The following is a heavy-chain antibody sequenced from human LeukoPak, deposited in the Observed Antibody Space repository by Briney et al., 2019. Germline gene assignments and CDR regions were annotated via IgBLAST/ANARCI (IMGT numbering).Heavy chain of an antibody. V-gene: IGHV1-2*02. J-gene: IGHJ6*02. Sequence: EASVKVSCKASGYTFTGYYMHWVRQAPGQGLEWMGWINPNSGCTNYAQKFQGRVTMTRDTSISTAYMELSRLRSDDTAVYYCARILGYCSSTSCYIGVANYYGMDVWGQGTTVTVSS. CDR1: GYTFTGYY. CDR2: INPNSGCT. CDR3: ARILGYCSSTSCYIGVANYYGMDV. D-gene: IGHD2-2*02.